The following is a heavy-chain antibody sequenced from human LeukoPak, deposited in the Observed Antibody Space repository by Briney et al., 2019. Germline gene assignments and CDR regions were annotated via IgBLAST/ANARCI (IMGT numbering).Heavy chain of an antibody. CDR1: GFTFSSYS. V-gene: IGHV3-21*01. Sequence: GGSLRLSCAASGFTFSSYSMNWVRQAPGKGLEWVSSISSSSSYIYYADSVKGRFTISRDNAKNSLYLQMNSLRAEDTAVYYCASDLYDFWSGFDIWGQGTMVTVSS. J-gene: IGHJ3*02. CDR2: ISSSSSYI. CDR3: ASDLYDFWSGFDI. D-gene: IGHD3-3*01.